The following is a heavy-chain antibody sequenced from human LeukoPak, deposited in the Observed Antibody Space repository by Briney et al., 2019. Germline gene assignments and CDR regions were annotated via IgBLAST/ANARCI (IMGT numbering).Heavy chain of an antibody. CDR1: GYIFTSNS. J-gene: IGHJ5*02. CDR2: ISTFNGYT. CDR3: ARGEFDYDL. D-gene: IGHD3-16*01. Sequence: GASVRVSCKPSGYIFTSNSITWVRQASGQQLEWMGWISTFNGYTKYAQNLQGRITMTRDTSTRTVYLEMRNLRSDDTAVYFCARGEFDYDLWGQGTLVTVSS. V-gene: IGHV1-18*04.